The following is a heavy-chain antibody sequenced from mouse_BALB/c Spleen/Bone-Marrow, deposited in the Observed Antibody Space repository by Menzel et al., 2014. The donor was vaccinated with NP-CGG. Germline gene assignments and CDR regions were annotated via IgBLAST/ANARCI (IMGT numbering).Heavy chain of an antibody. CDR3: ARQESWALDY. Sequence: EVHLVESGGGLVKPGGSLKLSCAASRFTFSNYAMSWVRQTPEKRLEWVATISRGGSYTYYPDSVKGRFTISRDNAQNTLYLQMSSLRSEDTAMYFCARQESWALDYWGQGTTLTVSS. CDR1: RFTFSNYA. J-gene: IGHJ2*01. V-gene: IGHV5-9-3*01. CDR2: ISRGGSYT. D-gene: IGHD4-1*01.